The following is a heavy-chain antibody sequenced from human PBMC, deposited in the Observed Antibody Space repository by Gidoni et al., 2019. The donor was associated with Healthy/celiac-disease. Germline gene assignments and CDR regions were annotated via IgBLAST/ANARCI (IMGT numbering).Heavy chain of an antibody. D-gene: IGHD6-13*01. V-gene: IGHV3-23*04. J-gene: IGHJ6*02. Sequence: EVQLVESGGGLVQPGGSLRLSCAASGFPFSSYAMSWVRQAPGKGLEWVSAISGSGGSTYYADSVKGRFTISRDNSKNTLYLQMNSLRAEDTAVYYCAKDPEVAAAVYYYYYGMDVWGQGTTVTVSS. CDR1: GFPFSSYA. CDR2: ISGSGGST. CDR3: AKDPEVAAAVYYYYYGMDV.